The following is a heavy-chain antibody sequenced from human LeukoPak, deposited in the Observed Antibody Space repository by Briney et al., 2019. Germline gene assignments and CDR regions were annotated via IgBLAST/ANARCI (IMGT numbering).Heavy chain of an antibody. V-gene: IGHV3-21*01. J-gene: IGHJ1*01. Sequence: GGSLRLSCAASGFTFSSYTMNWVRQPPGKGLEWVSSISSSISYIYYADSVKGRFTISRDNAKNSLYLQMNSLRAEDTAVYYCARDASYYYDSSGYYDAEYFQHWGQGTLVSVSS. CDR2: ISSSISYI. CDR1: GFTFSSYT. CDR3: ARDASYYYDSSGYYDAEYFQH. D-gene: IGHD3-22*01.